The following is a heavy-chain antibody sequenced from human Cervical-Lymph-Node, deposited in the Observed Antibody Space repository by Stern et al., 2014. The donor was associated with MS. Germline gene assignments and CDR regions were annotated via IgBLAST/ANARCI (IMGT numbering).Heavy chain of an antibody. D-gene: IGHD1-26*01. Sequence: QVQLMQSGAEVKKPGASVKVSCKASGYTFTKYALHWVRQAPGQGLEWMGWINPDNGNTKYSQKFQGRVTITRDTSASTVYVELSSLTSEDTAVYYCARTASWAFDYWGRGTLVTVSS. CDR2: INPDNGNT. CDR3: ARTASWAFDY. J-gene: IGHJ4*02. V-gene: IGHV1-3*01. CDR1: GYTFTKYA.